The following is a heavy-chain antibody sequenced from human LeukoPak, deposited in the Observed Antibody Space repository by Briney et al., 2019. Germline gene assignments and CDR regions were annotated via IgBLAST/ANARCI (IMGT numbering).Heavy chain of an antibody. J-gene: IGHJ3*01. D-gene: IGHD3-16*01. CDR1: GFNLRSFA. V-gene: IGHV3-64*01. CDR3: ARGDTRLGGAFDV. Sequence: GGSLRLSCAASGFNLRSFAIHWVRQAPGKGLEYVSATSGDGGTTFCASSLQGRCTISRDNSNQLVYLQLGGLKIEDMVLYYCARGDTRLGGAFDVWARGQWSPSLQ. CDR2: TSGDGGTT.